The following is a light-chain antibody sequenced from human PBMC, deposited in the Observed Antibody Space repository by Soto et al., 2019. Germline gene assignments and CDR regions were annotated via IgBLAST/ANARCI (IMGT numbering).Light chain of an antibody. CDR1: SSDVGAYNL. Sequence: QSVLTQPASVSGSPGQSITVSCTGTSSDVGAYNLVSWYQQHPGKAPRLIIYEGTKRPSGISHRFSGSKSDNTASLTISGLRAEDEAHYHCCSYAGGRTFVFGGGTQLTV. J-gene: IGLJ3*02. CDR3: CSYAGGRTFV. CDR2: EGT. V-gene: IGLV2-23*01.